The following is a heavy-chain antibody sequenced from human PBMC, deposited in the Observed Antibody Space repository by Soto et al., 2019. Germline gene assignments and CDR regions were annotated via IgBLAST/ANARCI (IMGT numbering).Heavy chain of an antibody. CDR1: GDSVSSNSAA. Sequence: PSQTPSLTCAISGDSVSSNSAAWNWIRQSPSRGLEWLGRTYYRSKWYNDYAVSVKSRITINPDTSKNQFSLQLNSVTPEDTAVYYCARDLIAAAGRGSVYYYGMDVWGQGTTVTVSS. J-gene: IGHJ6*02. CDR3: ARDLIAAAGRGSVYYYGMDV. CDR2: TYYRSKWYN. D-gene: IGHD6-13*01. V-gene: IGHV6-1*01.